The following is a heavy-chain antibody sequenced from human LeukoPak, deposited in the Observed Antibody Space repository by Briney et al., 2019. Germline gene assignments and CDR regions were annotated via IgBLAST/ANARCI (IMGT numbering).Heavy chain of an antibody. CDR1: GGSFSGYY. V-gene: IGHV4-34*01. J-gene: IGHJ5*01. D-gene: IGHD6-13*01. CDR3: AKGGGTAACTHWFDP. Sequence: SETLSLTCAVYGGSFSGYYWSWIRQPPGKGLEWIGEINHGGSTNYNPSLKSRVTISVDTSKNQFSLKLSSVTAADTAVYYCAKGGGTAACTHWFDPWGQGTPVTVPS. CDR2: INHGGST.